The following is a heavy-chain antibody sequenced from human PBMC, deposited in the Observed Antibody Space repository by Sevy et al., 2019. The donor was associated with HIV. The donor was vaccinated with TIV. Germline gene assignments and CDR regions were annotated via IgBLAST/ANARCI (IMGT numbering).Heavy chain of an antibody. J-gene: IGHJ4*02. D-gene: IGHD3-22*01. Sequence: GESLKISCAASGFTFSSYGMHWVRQAPGKGLEWVAFIRYDGSNKYYADSVKGRFTISRDNSKNTLYLQMNSLRAEDTAVYYCAKDGNYYDSSGLIGYYFDYWGQGTLVTVSS. V-gene: IGHV3-30*02. CDR2: IRYDGSNK. CDR1: GFTFSSYG. CDR3: AKDGNYYDSSGLIGYYFDY.